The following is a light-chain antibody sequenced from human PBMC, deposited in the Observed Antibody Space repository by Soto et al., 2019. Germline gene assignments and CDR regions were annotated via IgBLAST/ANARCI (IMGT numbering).Light chain of an antibody. Sequence: EIVITQSTATLSVSPGERATLSCRASQSVSSNLAWYQQKPGQAPRLLIYGASTRATGIPARFSGSGSGTEFTLTISSLQSEDFAVYYCQQYNNLPAITFAQGGRLEIK. CDR3: QQYNNLPAIT. J-gene: IGKJ5*01. CDR1: QSVSSN. CDR2: GAS. V-gene: IGKV3D-15*01.